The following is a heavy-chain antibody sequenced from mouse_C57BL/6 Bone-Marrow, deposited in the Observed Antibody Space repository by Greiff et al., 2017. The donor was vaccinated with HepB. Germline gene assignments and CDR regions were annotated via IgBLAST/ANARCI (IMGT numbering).Heavy chain of an antibody. J-gene: IGHJ2*01. D-gene: IGHD1-1*01. Sequence: VQLQQSGPELVKPGASVKMSCKASGYTFTDYNMHWVKQSHGKSLEWIGYINPNNGGTSYNQKFKGKATLTVNKSSSTAYMELRSLTSEDSAVYYCARRGYGSSYLDYWGQGTTLTVSS. CDR3: ARRGYGSSYLDY. CDR1: GYTFTDYN. CDR2: INPNNGGT. V-gene: IGHV1-22*01.